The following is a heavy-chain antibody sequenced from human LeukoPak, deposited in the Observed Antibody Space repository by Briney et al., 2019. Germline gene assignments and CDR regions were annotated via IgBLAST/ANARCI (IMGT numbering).Heavy chain of an antibody. CDR1: GGSISGYY. J-gene: IGHJ4*02. CDR3: ARDYSSGWWFDY. CDR2: IYNSGST. V-gene: IGHV4-59*01. D-gene: IGHD6-19*01. Sequence: SETLSLTCTVSGGSISGYYWSCIRQPPRKGLELIGYIYNSGSTNYNPSLKSRVTISIDTSKNQFSLKLSSVTAATAAVYYCARDYSSGWWFDYWGQGTPVTVSS.